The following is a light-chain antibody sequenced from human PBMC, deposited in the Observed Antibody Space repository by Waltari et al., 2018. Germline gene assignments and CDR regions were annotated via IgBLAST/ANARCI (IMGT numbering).Light chain of an antibody. J-gene: IGLJ2*01. CDR3: QSYDSSLSGSL. V-gene: IGLV1-40*01. CDR2: GDS. Sequence: YETIPWTAPTLVIYGDSTRPSGVPDRCSGSKSGTAASRAITGLQAEDEADYYCQSYDSSLSGSLFGGGTKLTVL.